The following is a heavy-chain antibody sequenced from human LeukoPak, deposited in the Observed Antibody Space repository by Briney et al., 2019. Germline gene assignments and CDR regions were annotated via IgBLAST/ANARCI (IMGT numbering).Heavy chain of an antibody. Sequence: GGSLRLSCAASGFTLSRYWMSWVRQAPGKGLEWVANIKEDGGEKFHVDSVKGRFTISRDNAKKSLYLQMNSLRAEDTAVYFCARVLGCTNGVCHDAFDIWGQGTVVTVSS. CDR1: GFTLSRYW. CDR3: ARVLGCTNGVCHDAFDI. D-gene: IGHD2-8*01. J-gene: IGHJ3*02. V-gene: IGHV3-7*01. CDR2: IKEDGGEK.